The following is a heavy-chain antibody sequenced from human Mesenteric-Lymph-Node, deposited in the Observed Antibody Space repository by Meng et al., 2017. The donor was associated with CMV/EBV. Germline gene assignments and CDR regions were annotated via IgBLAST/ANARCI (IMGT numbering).Heavy chain of an antibody. Sequence: LSLTCAASGFTFSSYAMHWVRQAPGKGLEWVAVISYDGSNKYYADSVKGRFTISRDNAKNSLYLQMNSLRAEDTAVYYCARGGIAARVWLGYWGQGTLVTVSS. CDR1: GFTFSSYA. J-gene: IGHJ4*02. V-gene: IGHV3-30-3*01. CDR3: ARGGIAARVWLGY. CDR2: ISYDGSNK. D-gene: IGHD6-6*01.